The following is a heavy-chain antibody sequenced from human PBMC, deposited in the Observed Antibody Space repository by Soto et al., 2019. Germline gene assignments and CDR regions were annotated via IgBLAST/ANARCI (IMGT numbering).Heavy chain of an antibody. V-gene: IGHV3-74*01. CDR2: INTDGTTT. CDR1: GVTVRSHW. CDR3: ARVIVGATGLDY. Sequence: AWSLRISCAASGVTVRSHWMDWVRKAPGKGLVWVSRINTDGTTTNYADSVKGRFTISRDNAKNTVYLEMNSLRAEDTAVYYCARVIVGATGLDYWGQGTPVTVSS. D-gene: IGHD1-26*01. J-gene: IGHJ4*02.